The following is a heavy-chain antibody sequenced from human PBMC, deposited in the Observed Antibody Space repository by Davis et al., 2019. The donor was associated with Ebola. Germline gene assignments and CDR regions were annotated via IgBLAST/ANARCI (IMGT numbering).Heavy chain of an antibody. CDR3: ARTAIAAAKGGMDV. J-gene: IGHJ6*02. D-gene: IGHD6-13*01. V-gene: IGHV1-2*02. Sequence: ASVKVSCKASGYTFTGYYMHWVRQAPGQGLEWMGGIIPIFGTANYAQKFQGRVTMTRNTSISTAYMELSSLRSDDTAVYYCARTAIAAAKGGMDVWGQGTTVTVSS. CDR2: IIPIFGTA. CDR1: GYTFTGYY.